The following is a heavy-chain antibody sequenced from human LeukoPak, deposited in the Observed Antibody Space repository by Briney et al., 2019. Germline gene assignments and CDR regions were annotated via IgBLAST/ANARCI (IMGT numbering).Heavy chain of an antibody. CDR1: GFTFSNYW. CDR2: ISGDGGLR. J-gene: IGHJ4*02. D-gene: IGHD3-9*01. CDR3: TLDKTGYFDY. V-gene: IGHV3-74*01. Sequence: GGTLRLSCAASGFTFSNYWMHWVRQAPGKGLVWVSGISGDGGLRRYTDSVTGRFSISRDNAKNTLYLQMNSLRAEDTAFYYCTLDKTGYFDYWGQGNLVTASS.